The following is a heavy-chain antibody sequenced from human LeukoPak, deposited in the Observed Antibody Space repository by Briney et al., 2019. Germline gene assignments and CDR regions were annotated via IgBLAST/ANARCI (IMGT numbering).Heavy chain of an antibody. Sequence: PGGSLRLSCVASGFTFSSYSMNWVRQAPGKGLEWVSSISSSSSYIYYADSVKGRFTISRDNAKNSLYLQMNSLRAEDTAVYYCARVYCSGGSCLPFDPWGQGTLVTVSS. V-gene: IGHV3-21*01. CDR2: ISSSSSYI. CDR3: ARVYCSGGSCLPFDP. CDR1: GFTFSSYS. D-gene: IGHD2-15*01. J-gene: IGHJ5*02.